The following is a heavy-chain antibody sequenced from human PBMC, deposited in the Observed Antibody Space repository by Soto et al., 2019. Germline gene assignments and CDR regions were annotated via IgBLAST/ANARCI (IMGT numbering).Heavy chain of an antibody. CDR3: ARGRGYSGDDHYYYFDMDV. V-gene: IGHV1-69*13. Sequence: ASVKVSCKASGGTFSSYAISWVRQAPGEGLEWMGGSIPIFGTANYAQKFQGRVTISVDESTSTAYMELSSLRSEDTAVYYCARGRGYSGDDHYYYFDMDVWGQGTTVPSP. J-gene: IGHJ6*02. D-gene: IGHD5-12*01. CDR1: GGTFSSYA. CDR2: SIPIFGTA.